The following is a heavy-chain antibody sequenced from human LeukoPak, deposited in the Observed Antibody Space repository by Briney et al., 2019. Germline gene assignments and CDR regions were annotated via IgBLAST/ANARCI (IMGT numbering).Heavy chain of an antibody. D-gene: IGHD2-2*01. CDR1: GYSFTSYW. J-gene: IGHJ4*02. Sequence: GESLKISCKGSGYSFTSYWIGWVRQMPGKGLKWMGIIYPGDSDARYSPSFQGQVTISADKSISTAYMELSSLRSEDTAVYYCAREGHGVPWGQGTLVTVSS. CDR2: IYPGDSDA. V-gene: IGHV5-51*01. CDR3: AREGHGVP.